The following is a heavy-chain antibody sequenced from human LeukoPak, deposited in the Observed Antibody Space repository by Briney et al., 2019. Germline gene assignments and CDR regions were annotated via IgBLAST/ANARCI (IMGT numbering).Heavy chain of an antibody. CDR2: IYHSGST. CDR3: VRICGADCRGAFDI. J-gene: IGHJ3*02. Sequence: SETLSLTCSVSGYSISSGHYWGWIRQPPGKRLEWIGSIYHSGSTFYNPSLESRVTISVDTSKNQFSLKLSSVTAADTAVYYCVRICGADCRGAFDIWGQGTMVTVSS. V-gene: IGHV4-38-2*02. CDR1: GYSISSGHY. D-gene: IGHD2-21*02.